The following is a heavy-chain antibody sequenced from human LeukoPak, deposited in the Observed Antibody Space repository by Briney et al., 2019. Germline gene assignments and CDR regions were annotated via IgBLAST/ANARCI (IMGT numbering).Heavy chain of an antibody. V-gene: IGHV3-30*04. CDR1: GFTFSTFV. CDR2: ISQDETNK. CDR3: VRENDVFDI. J-gene: IGHJ3*02. Sequence: GGSLRLSCAASGFTFSTFVMHWVRQAPGKGLEWVAAISQDETNKYYVDSVKGRFTISRDNSRKTLDLQMNSLRTEGTAIYQCVRENDVFDIWGQGTMVTVSS.